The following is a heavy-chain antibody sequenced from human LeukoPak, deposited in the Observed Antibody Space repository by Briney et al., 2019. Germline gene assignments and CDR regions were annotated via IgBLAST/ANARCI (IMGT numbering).Heavy chain of an antibody. D-gene: IGHD3-3*01. Sequence: GGSLRLSCAASGFTFSSYAMSWVRQAPGKGLEWVLAISGSGGSTYYADSVKGRFTISRDNSKNTLYLQMNSLRAEDTAVYYCAKEYYDFWSGYYGYWGQGTLVTVSS. V-gene: IGHV3-23*01. CDR2: ISGSGGST. J-gene: IGHJ4*02. CDR3: AKEYYDFWSGYYGY. CDR1: GFTFSSYA.